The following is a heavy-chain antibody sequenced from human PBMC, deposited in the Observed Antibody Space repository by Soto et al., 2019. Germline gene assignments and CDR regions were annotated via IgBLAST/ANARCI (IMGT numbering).Heavy chain of an antibody. Sequence: QVQLVQSGAEVKKPGASVKVSCKASGYTFTSYGISWVRQAPGQGLEWMGWISAYNGNTNYAQKLQGRVIMTTDTSTSTAYMELRSLRSDDTAVYYCARDPVLYDFWSGPREGGMDVWGQGTTVTVSS. D-gene: IGHD3-3*01. V-gene: IGHV1-18*01. CDR1: GYTFTSYG. CDR3: ARDPVLYDFWSGPREGGMDV. J-gene: IGHJ6*02. CDR2: ISAYNGNT.